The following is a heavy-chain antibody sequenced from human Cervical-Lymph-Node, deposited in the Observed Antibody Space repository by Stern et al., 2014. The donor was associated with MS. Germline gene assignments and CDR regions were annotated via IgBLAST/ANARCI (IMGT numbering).Heavy chain of an antibody. CDR3: ACLDYGEDYYYGMDV. CDR2: LYPGDSDT. J-gene: IGHJ6*02. D-gene: IGHD4-17*01. V-gene: IGHV5-51*01. CDR1: GYSFTSYW. Sequence: VQLGQSGAEVKKPGESLKISCKGSGYSFTSYWIGWVRQMPGTGLEWMGILYPGDSDTRYSPSFQGQVTISADKSISTAYLQWSSLKASDTAMYYCACLDYGEDYYYGMDVWGQGTTVTVSS.